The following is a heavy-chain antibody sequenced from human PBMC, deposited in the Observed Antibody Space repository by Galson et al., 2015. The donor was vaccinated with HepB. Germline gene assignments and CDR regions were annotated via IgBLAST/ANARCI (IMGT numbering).Heavy chain of an antibody. V-gene: IGHV3-15*01. D-gene: IGHD2-21*02. CDR2: IKSKTDGGTT. Sequence: SLRLSCAASGFTFSNAWMSWVRQAPGKGLEWVGRIKSKTDGGTTDYAAPVKGRFTISRDDSKNTLYLQMNSLKTEDTAVYYCTTDELAAPVGGDGDYWGQGTLVTVSS. CDR3: TTDELAAPVGGDGDY. J-gene: IGHJ4*02. CDR1: GFTFSNAW.